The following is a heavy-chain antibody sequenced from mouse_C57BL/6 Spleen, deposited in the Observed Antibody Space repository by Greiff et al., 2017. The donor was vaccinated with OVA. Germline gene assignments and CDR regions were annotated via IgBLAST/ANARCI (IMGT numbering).Heavy chain of an antibody. CDR2: IYPRSGKT. Sequence: QVQLKESGAELARPGASVKLSCKASGYTFTSYGISWVKQRTGQGLEWIGEIYPRSGKTYYNEKFKGKATLTADKSSSTAYMELRRLTSEDSAVYFCARSGGYGSSPYYAMDYWGQGTSVTVSS. D-gene: IGHD1-1*01. CDR1: GYTFTSYG. CDR3: ARSGGYGSSPYYAMDY. V-gene: IGHV1-81*01. J-gene: IGHJ4*01.